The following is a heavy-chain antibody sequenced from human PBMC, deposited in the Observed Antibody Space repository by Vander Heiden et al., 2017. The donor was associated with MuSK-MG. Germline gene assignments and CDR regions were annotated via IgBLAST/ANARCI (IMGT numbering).Heavy chain of an antibody. CDR3: ARRPTPISSGGFFDY. V-gene: IGHV4-34*01. J-gene: IGHJ4*02. CDR2: INHSGST. CDR1: GGSFSGYD. Sequence: QVQLQQWGAGLLKPSETLSLTCAVYGGSFSGYDWSWIRQPPGKGLEWIGEINHSGSTNYNPSLKSRVTISVDTSKNQFSLKLSSVTAADTAVYYCARRPTPISSGGFFDYWGQGTLVTVSS. D-gene: IGHD6-19*01.